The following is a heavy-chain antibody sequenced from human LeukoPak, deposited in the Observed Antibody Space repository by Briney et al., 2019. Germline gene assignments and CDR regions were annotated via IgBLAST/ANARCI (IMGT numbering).Heavy chain of an antibody. D-gene: IGHD5-18*01. V-gene: IGHV3-30*02. Sequence: GGSLRLSCAASGFTFSSYGMHWVRQAPGKGLEWVAFIRNDGSKEYYVDSVKGRFTISRDNSKNRMHLQMNSLRAEDTAVYYCAKTASSNAIDKWAQGTMVTVSS. CDR3: AKTASSNAIDK. J-gene: IGHJ3*02. CDR1: GFTFSSYG. CDR2: IRNDGSKE.